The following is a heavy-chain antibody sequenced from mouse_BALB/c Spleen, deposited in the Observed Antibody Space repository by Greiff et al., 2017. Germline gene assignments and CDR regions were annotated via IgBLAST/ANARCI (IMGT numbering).Heavy chain of an antibody. CDR1: GFNIKDTY. CDR2: IDPANGNT. Sequence: EVQLQQSGAELVKPGASVKLSCTASGFNIKDTYMHWVKQRPEQGLEWIGRIDPANGNTKYDPKFQGKATITADKSSNTAYLQLSSLTSEDTAVYYCASLTTASPFAYWGQGTLVTVSA. CDR3: ASLTTASPFAY. D-gene: IGHD1-2*01. V-gene: IGHV14-3*02. J-gene: IGHJ3*01.